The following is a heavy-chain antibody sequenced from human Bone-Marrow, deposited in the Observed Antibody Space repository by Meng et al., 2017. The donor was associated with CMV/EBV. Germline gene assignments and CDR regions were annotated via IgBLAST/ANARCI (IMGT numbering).Heavy chain of an antibody. Sequence: SVKVSCKASGGTFSSYAISWVRQATGQGLEWMGGIIPIFGTANYAQKFQGRVTITTDESTSTAYMELSSLRSEDTAVYYCARGMVRGQGAYGMDVWGQEATVTVSS. J-gene: IGHJ6*02. V-gene: IGHV1-69*05. D-gene: IGHD3-10*01. CDR2: IIPIFGTA. CDR3: ARGMVRGQGAYGMDV. CDR1: GGTFSSYA.